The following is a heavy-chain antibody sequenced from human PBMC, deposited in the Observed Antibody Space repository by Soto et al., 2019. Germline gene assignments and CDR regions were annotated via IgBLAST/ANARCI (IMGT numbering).Heavy chain of an antibody. D-gene: IGHD6-6*01. V-gene: IGHV4-59*01. CDR2: IYYSGST. Sequence: SETLSLTCTVSGGSISSYYWSWIRQPPGKGLEWIGYIYYSGSTNYNPSLKSRVTISVDTSKNQFSLKLSSVTAADTAVYYCAREIAARRNWFDPWGQGTLVTVSS. CDR3: AREIAARRNWFDP. J-gene: IGHJ5*02. CDR1: GGSISSYY.